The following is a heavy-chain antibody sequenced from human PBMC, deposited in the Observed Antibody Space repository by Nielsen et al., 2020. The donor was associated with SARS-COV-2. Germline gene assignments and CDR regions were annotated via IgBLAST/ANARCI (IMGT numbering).Heavy chain of an antibody. Sequence: GSLRLSCAAYGFTFSNYGMHWVRQAPSKGLEWVAAISYDGSNIYYSDSVKGRFTISRDSSRNTLNLHMNSLRAEDTAVYHCAKAGVMITFGGDVDYFESWGQGTLVTVSS. V-gene: IGHV3-30*18. CDR2: ISYDGSNI. J-gene: IGHJ4*02. CDR1: GFTFSNYG. CDR3: AKAGVMITFGGDVDYFES. D-gene: IGHD3-16*01.